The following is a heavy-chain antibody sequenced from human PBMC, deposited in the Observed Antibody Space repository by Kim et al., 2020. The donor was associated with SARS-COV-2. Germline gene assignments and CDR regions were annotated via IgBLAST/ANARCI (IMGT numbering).Heavy chain of an antibody. D-gene: IGHD3-22*01. CDR2: IYYSGST. CDR3: ARGEYYYDSSGYYYVFRNWYFDL. V-gene: IGHV4-59*01. J-gene: IGHJ2*01. CDR1: GGSISSYY. Sequence: SETLSLTCTVSGGSISSYYWSWIRQPPGKGLEWIGYIYYSGSTNYNPSLKSRVTISVDTSKNQFSLKLSSVTAADTAVYYCARGEYYYDSSGYYYVFRNWYFDLWGRGTLVTVSS.